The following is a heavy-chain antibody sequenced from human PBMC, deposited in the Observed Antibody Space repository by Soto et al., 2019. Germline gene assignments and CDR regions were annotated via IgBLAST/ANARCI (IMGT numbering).Heavy chain of an antibody. D-gene: IGHD2-15*01. Sequence: ESGPTLVNPTQTLTLTCTFSGFSLSTSGMCVSWIRQHPGKALEWLALIDWDDDKYYSTSLKTRLTISKDTSKNQVVLTMTYMDPVDTATYYCARISSGGSCYDYWGQGTLVTVSS. J-gene: IGHJ4*02. CDR2: IDWDDDK. CDR1: GFSLSTSGMC. V-gene: IGHV2-70*01. CDR3: ARISSGGSCYDY.